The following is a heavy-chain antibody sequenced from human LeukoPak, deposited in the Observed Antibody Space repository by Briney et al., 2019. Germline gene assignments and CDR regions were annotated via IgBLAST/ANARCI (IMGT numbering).Heavy chain of an antibody. J-gene: IGHJ4*02. CDR2: IYYSGST. CDR1: GGSISSYY. Sequence: SSETLSLTCTVSGGSISSYYWSWIRQPPGKGLEWIGYIYYSGSTNYNPSLKSRVTISVDTSKNQFSLKLSSVTAADTAVYYCASAQGSGSPLTLGYWGQGTLVTVSS. CDR3: ASAQGSGSPLTLGY. V-gene: IGHV4-59*08. D-gene: IGHD1-26*01.